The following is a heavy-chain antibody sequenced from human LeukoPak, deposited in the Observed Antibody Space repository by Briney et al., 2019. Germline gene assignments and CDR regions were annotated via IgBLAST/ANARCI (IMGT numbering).Heavy chain of an antibody. V-gene: IGHV4-59*11. D-gene: IGHD2-15*01. J-gene: IGHJ3*02. CDR2: IFYVGST. CDR1: GDSIGSHY. CDR3: ARDQSCSGGSCYDAFDI. Sequence: PSETLSLTCTVSGDSIGSHYWSWIRQPPGKGLEWIGYIFYVGSTNYNPSLKSRVTISVDTSKNQFSLKLSSVTAADTAVYYCARDQSCSGGSCYDAFDIWGQGTMVTVSS.